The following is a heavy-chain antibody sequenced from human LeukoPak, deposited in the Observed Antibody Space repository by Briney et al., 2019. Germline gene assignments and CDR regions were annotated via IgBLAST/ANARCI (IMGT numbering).Heavy chain of an antibody. Sequence: GGSLRLSCAASGFTFSGYGMSWVRQAPGKGLEWVSAISGSGGSTYYADSVKGRFTISRDNSKNTLYLQMNSLRAEDTAVYYCAKGLQSTTVDDYWGQGTLVTVSS. V-gene: IGHV3-23*01. CDR2: ISGSGGST. J-gene: IGHJ4*02. CDR3: AKGLQSTTVDDY. D-gene: IGHD4-23*01. CDR1: GFTFSGYG.